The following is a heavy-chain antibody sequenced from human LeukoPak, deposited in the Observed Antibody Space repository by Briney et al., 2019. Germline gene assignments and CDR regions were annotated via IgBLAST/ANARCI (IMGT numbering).Heavy chain of an antibody. Sequence: GASVKVSCKASGGTFSSYAISWVRQAPGQGLEWMGRIIPIFGTANYAQKFQGRVTITTDESTSTAYMELSSLRSEDTAVYYCAREGIAAAVVDYWGQGTLVTVSS. CDR3: AREGIAAAVVDY. V-gene: IGHV1-69*05. J-gene: IGHJ4*02. D-gene: IGHD6-13*01. CDR1: GGTFSSYA. CDR2: IIPIFGTA.